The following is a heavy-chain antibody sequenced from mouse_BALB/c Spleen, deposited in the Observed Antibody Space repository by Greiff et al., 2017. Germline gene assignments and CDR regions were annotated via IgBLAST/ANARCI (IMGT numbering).Heavy chain of an antibody. D-gene: IGHD2-4*01. CDR1: GFTFNTYA. V-gene: IGHV10-1*02. CDR2: IRSKSNNYAT. J-gene: IGHJ4*01. CDR3: VRQSPYYEYDGYYAMDD. Sequence: EVQGVESGGGLVQPKGSLKLSCAASGFTFNTYAMNWVRQAPGKGLEWVARIRSKSNNYATYYADSVKDRFTISRDDSQSMLYLQMNNLKTEDTAMYYCVRQSPYYEYDGYYAMDDWGQGTSVTVSS.